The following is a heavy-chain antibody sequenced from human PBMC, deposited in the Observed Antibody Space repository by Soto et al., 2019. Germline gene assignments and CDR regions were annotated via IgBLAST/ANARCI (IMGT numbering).Heavy chain of an antibody. J-gene: IGHJ6*02. CDR3: ARRATLEYYYYYGMDV. V-gene: IGHV1-69*12. Sequence: QVQLVQSGAEVKKPGSSVKVSCKASGGTFSSYAISWVRQAPGQGLEWMGGIIPIFGTANYAQKFQGRVTITAHXXTXAAYMELSSLRSEDTAVYYCARRATLEYYYYYGMDVWGQGTTVTVSS. CDR1: GGTFSSYA. D-gene: IGHD1-1*01. CDR2: IIPIFGTA.